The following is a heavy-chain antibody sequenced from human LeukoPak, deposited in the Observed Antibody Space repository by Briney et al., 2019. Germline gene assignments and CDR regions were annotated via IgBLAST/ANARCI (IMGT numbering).Heavy chain of an antibody. J-gene: IGHJ4*02. D-gene: IGHD1-26*01. CDR1: GGSFSGYY. CDR2: INHSGST. Sequence: SETLSLTCAVYGGSFSGYYWSWIRQPPGEGLEWIGEINHSGSTNYNPSLKSRVTISVDTSKNQFSLKLSSVTAADTAVYYCARGGIVGASHFDYWGQGTLVTVSS. CDR3: ARGGIVGASHFDY. V-gene: IGHV4-34*01.